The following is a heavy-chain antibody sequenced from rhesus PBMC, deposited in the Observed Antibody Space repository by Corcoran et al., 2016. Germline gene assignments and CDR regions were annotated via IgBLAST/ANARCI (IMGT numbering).Heavy chain of an antibody. CDR1: GGALSRNY. CDR3: ARDNWGSVDY. J-gene: IGHJ4*01. CDR2: VLGRCSDS. Sequence: QVQLQESGPGMVKFLEALSLTCAVSGGALSRNYWTWIRQPPGKGLEWIVYVLGRCSDSFYNPSLKSRITLSVDTSKNQFSLNLRSVTAADTAVYFCARDNWGSVDYWGQGVLVTVSS. D-gene: IGHD7-45*01. V-gene: IGHV4S11*01.